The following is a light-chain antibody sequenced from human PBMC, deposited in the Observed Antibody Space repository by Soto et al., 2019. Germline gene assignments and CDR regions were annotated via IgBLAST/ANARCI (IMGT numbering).Light chain of an antibody. V-gene: IGKV3-20*01. Sequence: EIVLTQSPGTLSLSPGERATLSCRASQSVSNNYLAWYQQKPGQAPRLLISGSSIRATGIPKRFSGSASGTNFTLIISSLEPEDFAVFYCQQYGSSPFTFGPGTKVDIK. CDR2: GSS. CDR3: QQYGSSPFT. J-gene: IGKJ3*01. CDR1: QSVSNNY.